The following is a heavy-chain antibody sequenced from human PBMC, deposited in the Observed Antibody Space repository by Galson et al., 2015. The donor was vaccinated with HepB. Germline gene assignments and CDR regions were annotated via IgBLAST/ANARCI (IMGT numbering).Heavy chain of an antibody. Sequence: SLRLSCAASGFTFSSYGMHWVRQAPGKGLEWVAVISYDGSNKYYADSVKGRFTISRDNSKNTLYLQMNSLRAEDTAVYYCAKETPRQGYCSGGSCFPVSFDPWGQGTLVTVSS. V-gene: IGHV3-30*18. J-gene: IGHJ5*02. CDR2: ISYDGSNK. CDR1: GFTFSSYG. D-gene: IGHD2-15*01. CDR3: AKETPRQGYCSGGSCFPVSFDP.